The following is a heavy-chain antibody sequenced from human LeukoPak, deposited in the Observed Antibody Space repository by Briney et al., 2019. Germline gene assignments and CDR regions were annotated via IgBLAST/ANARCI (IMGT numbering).Heavy chain of an antibody. CDR1: GFTFSSYG. CDR3: AKDRGASMGDAFDI. V-gene: IGHV3-30*02. J-gene: IGHJ3*02. D-gene: IGHD2/OR15-2a*01. CDR2: IRYDGSNK. Sequence: PGGSLRLSCAASGFTFSSYGMHWVRQAPGKGLEWVAFIRYDGSNKYYADSVKGRFTISRDNSKNTLYLQMNSLRAEDTAVYYCAKDRGASMGDAFDIWGQGTMVTVSS.